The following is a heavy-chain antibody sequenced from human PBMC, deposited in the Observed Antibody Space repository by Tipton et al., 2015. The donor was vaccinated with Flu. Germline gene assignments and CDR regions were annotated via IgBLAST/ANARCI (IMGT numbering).Heavy chain of an antibody. D-gene: IGHD3-10*01. Sequence: QVQLVQSGGGVVQPGRSLRLSCAATGFSFDSYGMHWVRQAPGKGLEWVTVIWYDGKKKYYADSVKGRFTISRDNSKNTLYLQMNSLRVDDTAVYYCAKSVVRGDIIPYYLDNWGQGTLVTVSS. CDR2: IWYDGKKK. V-gene: IGHV3-33*03. J-gene: IGHJ4*02. CDR3: AKSVVRGDIIPYYLDN. CDR1: GFSFDSYG.